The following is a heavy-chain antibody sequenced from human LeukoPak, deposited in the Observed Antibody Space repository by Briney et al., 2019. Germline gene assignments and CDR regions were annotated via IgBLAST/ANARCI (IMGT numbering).Heavy chain of an antibody. J-gene: IGHJ6*03. CDR2: ISGSGDST. V-gene: IGHV3-23*01. Sequence: GGSLRLSCAASGFTFSSYGMSWVRQAPGKGLEWVSTISGSGDSTYYADSVKGRFTISRDNSKNTLYLQMNSLRAEDTAVYYCARVYDSSGYYYAYYYYYMDVWGKGTTVTISS. CDR1: GFTFSSYG. CDR3: ARVYDSSGYYYAYYYYYMDV. D-gene: IGHD3-22*01.